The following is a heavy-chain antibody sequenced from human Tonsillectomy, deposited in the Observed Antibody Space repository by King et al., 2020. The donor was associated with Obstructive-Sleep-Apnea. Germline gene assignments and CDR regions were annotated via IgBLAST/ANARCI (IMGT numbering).Heavy chain of an antibody. Sequence: QLVQSGPEVKKPGTSVKVSCKASGFTFTSSAVQWVRQARGQRLEWIGWIVVGSGNTNYAQKFQERVTITRDMSTSTAYMGLSSLRSEDTAVYYCAQGAADEEIDYWGQGTLVTVSS. J-gene: IGHJ4*02. CDR1: GFTFTSSA. CDR3: AQGAADEEIDY. D-gene: IGHD2-15*01. V-gene: IGHV1-58*01. CDR2: IVVGSGNT.